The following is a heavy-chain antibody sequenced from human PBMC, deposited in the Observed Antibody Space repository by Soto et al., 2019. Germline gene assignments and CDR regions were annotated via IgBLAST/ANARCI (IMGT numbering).Heavy chain of an antibody. D-gene: IGHD2-21*01. CDR1: GGSISSSGYS. J-gene: IGHJ4*02. V-gene: IGHV4-30-2*01. CDR2: IYHGST. Sequence: PSETLSLTCAVSGGSISSSGYSWSWIRQPPGKGLEWIGYIYHGSTYYNPSLKSRVTISVDRSKNQFSLKLSSVTAADTAVYYCARGSVVAIDYWGQGTLVTAPQ. CDR3: ARGSVVAIDY.